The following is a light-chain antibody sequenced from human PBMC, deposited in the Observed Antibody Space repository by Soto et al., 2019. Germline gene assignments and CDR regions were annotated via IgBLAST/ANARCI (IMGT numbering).Light chain of an antibody. V-gene: IGLV2-11*01. CDR3: CTDAGSYKV. CDR1: SSGVGAYDY. J-gene: IGLJ1*01. CDR2: HVS. Sequence: QSVLTQPRSVSGSPGQSVTISCTGTSSGVGAYDYVSWYQQHPGKAPKLLIYHVSKRPSGVPDRFSGSKSGNTASLTISGLQAEDEADYYCCTDAGSYKVFGIGTKVTVL.